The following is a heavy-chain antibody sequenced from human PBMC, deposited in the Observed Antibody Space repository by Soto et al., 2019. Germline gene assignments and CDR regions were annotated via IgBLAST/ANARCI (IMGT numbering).Heavy chain of an antibody. J-gene: IGHJ6*02. Sequence: PGGSLRLSCVASGFTFSSYSMSWVRQPPGKGLEWVSGFRAGGDGGTTYYADSVKGRSTISRDNTKNTLYLQMNSLRAEDTAVYYCAKDHPSRLYGMDVWGQGTTVTVSS. CDR2: FRAGGDGGTT. V-gene: IGHV3-23*01. CDR3: AKDHPSRLYGMDV. D-gene: IGHD6-25*01. CDR1: GFTFSSYS.